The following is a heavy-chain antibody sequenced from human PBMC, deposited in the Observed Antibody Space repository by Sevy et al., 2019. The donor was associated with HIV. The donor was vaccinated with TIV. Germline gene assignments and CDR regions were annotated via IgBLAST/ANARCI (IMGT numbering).Heavy chain of an antibody. CDR2: ISGSGGST. V-gene: IGHV3-23*01. Sequence: LSLTCAASGFTFSSYAMSWVRQAPGKGLEWVSAISGSGGSTYYADSVKGRFTISRDNSKNTLYLQMNRLRAEDTAVYYCAKDGGRVRGGLYYFDYWGQGTLVTVSS. D-gene: IGHD3-10*01. J-gene: IGHJ4*02. CDR3: AKDGGRVRGGLYYFDY. CDR1: GFTFSSYA.